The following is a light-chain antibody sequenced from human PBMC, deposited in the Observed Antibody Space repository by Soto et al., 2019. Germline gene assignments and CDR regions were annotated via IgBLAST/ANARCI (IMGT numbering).Light chain of an antibody. J-gene: IGKJ1*01. CDR1: QSLLHSNGYNY. CDR3: MQGLQTPQT. CDR2: LGS. V-gene: IGKV2-28*01. Sequence: DIVMTQSPLSLHVSPGEPAPISCRSSQSLLHSNGYNYLDWYLQKLGQSPQLLIFLGSNRASGVPDRFSGSGSGTDFTLKITRVEAGDVGVYYCMQGLQTPQTFGQGTKV.